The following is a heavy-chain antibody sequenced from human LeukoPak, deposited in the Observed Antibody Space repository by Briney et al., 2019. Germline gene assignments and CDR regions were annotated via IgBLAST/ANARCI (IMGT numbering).Heavy chain of an antibody. CDR2: IKQDGSEK. CDR3: ARDKIVGATRLDY. Sequence: GGSLRLSCAASGFTFSSYWMSWVRQAPGKGLEWVANIKQDGSEKFYADSVKGRFTISRDNAKNSLYLHMNSLRAEDTAMYYCARDKIVGATRLDYWGQGTLVTVSS. CDR1: GFTFSSYW. V-gene: IGHV3-7*01. D-gene: IGHD1-26*01. J-gene: IGHJ4*02.